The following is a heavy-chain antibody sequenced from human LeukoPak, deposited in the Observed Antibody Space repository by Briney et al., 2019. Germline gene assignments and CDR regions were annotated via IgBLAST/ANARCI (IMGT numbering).Heavy chain of an antibody. J-gene: IGHJ3*02. D-gene: IGHD3-16*02. Sequence: SVKVSCKASGGTFSSYAISWVRQAPGQGLEWMGGIIPIFGTANYAQKFQGRVTITADESTSTAYMELSSLRSGDTAVYYCARVGVSFGGVIVIGAFDIWGQGTMVTVSS. CDR2: IIPIFGTA. V-gene: IGHV1-69*13. CDR3: ARVGVSFGGVIVIGAFDI. CDR1: GGTFSSYA.